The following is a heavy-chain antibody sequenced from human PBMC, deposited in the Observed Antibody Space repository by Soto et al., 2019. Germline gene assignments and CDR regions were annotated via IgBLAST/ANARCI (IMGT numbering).Heavy chain of an antibody. D-gene: IGHD2-8*01. CDR3: ARLMGTSFDL. CDR1: GFNFSDPH. CDR2: ARNKANSYTT. V-gene: IGHV3-72*01. Sequence: PGGSLRLPCAPSGFNFSDPHMDWVRQAPGKGLEWVGRARNKANSYTTAYAASVKGRFTISRDDSKNSLSLQMNSLKTEDTAVYFCARLMGTSFDLWDQGTLVTVCS. J-gene: IGHJ4*02.